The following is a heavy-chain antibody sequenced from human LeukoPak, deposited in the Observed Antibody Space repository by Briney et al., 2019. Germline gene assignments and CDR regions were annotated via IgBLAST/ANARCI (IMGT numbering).Heavy chain of an antibody. J-gene: IGHJ5*02. CDR3: AREELLWFGELAQYNWFDP. V-gene: IGHV3-23*01. CDR2: ISGSGGSA. CDR1: GFTFSGYG. Sequence: GGSLRLSCAASGFTFSGYGMNWVRQAPGKGLEWVSGISGSGGSAYYADSVKGRFTISRDNSKNTLYLQMNSLRAEDTAVYYCAREELLWFGELAQYNWFDPWGQGTLVTVSS. D-gene: IGHD3-10*01.